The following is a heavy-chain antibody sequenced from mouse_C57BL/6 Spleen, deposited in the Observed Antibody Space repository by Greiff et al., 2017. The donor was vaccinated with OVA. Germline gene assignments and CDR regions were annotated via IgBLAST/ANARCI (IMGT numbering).Heavy chain of an antibody. V-gene: IGHV3-6*01. D-gene: IGHD1-1*02. CDR3: ARKYGYFDY. CDR2: ISYDGSN. Sequence: DVKLQESGPGLVKPSQSLSLTCSVTGYSITSGYYWNWIRQFPGNKLEWMGYISYDGSNNYNPSLKNRISITRDTSKNQFFLKLNSVTTEDTATYYCARKYGYFDYWGQGTTLTVSS. J-gene: IGHJ2*01. CDR1: GYSITSGYY.